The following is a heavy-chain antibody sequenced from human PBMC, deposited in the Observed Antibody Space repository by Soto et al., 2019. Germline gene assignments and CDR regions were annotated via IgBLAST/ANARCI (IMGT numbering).Heavy chain of an antibody. CDR1: GDSVSSTTYY. CDR3: ARGVGYAGVDY. CDR2: INHSGST. Sequence: SETLSLTCTVSGDSVSSTTYYWSWIRQPPGKGLEWIGEINHSGSTNYNPSLKSRVTISVDRSKNQFSLKLSSVTAADTAAYYCARGVGYAGVDYWGQGTLVTVSS. D-gene: IGHD5-12*01. J-gene: IGHJ4*02. V-gene: IGHV4-39*07.